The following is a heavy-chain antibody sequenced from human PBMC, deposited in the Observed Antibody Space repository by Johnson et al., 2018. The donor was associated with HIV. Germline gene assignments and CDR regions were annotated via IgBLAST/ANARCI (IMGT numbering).Heavy chain of an antibody. D-gene: IGHD6-19*01. CDR1: GFTFNSYA. V-gene: IGHV3-30*14. CDR2: ISYDGSNK. CDR3: AGGVAVAFDI. J-gene: IGHJ3*02. Sequence: QVQLVESGGGVVQPGRSLRLFCAASGFTFNSYAMHWVRQAPGKGLEWVAVISYDGSNKYYADSVKGRFTISRDNSKNTLYVQMNSLRAEDTAVYYCAGGVAVAFDIWGPGTMVTVSS.